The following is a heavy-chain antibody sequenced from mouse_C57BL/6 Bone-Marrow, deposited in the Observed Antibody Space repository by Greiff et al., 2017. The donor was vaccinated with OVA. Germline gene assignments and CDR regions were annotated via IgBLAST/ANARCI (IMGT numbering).Heavy chain of an antibody. V-gene: IGHV14-3*01. CDR3: APYYYGSSYDAMDY. CDR2: IDPANGTT. Sequence: VQLQQSVAELVRPGASVKLSCTASGFTIKNTYMHWVKQRPEQGLEWIGRIDPANGTTKYAPKFQGKATITADTSSTTAYLQLSSLTSEDTAIYYCAPYYYGSSYDAMDYWGQGTSVTVSS. D-gene: IGHD1-1*01. CDR1: GFTIKNTY. J-gene: IGHJ4*01.